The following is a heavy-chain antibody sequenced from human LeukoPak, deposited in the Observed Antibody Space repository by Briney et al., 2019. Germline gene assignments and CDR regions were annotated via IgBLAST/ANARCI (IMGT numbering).Heavy chain of an antibody. D-gene: IGHD4-23*01. CDR2: IDYSRST. J-gene: IGHJ6*03. V-gene: IGHV4-31*03. Sequence: TLSLTCTVSGGSISNGGYYWRWLRQHTGKGLEWIGYIDYSRSTYYNASLKNRVTISVDTSKNQFSLKLSSVTAADTAVYYCARTTVVTRVRSYYYYYMDVWGKGTTVTVSS. CDR3: ARTTVVTRVRSYYYYYMDV. CDR1: GGSISNGGYY.